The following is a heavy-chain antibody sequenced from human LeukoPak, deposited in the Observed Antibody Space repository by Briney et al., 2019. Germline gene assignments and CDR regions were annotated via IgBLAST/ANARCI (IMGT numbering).Heavy chain of an antibody. D-gene: IGHD5-24*01. Sequence: PSETLSLTCTVSGGSFSTYYWSWIRQPPGKGLEWIGSIYYSGSTYYNPSLKSRVTISVDTSKNQFSLKLSSVTAADTAVYYCASYGVEMATISDYWGQGTLVTVSS. CDR3: ASYGVEMATISDY. CDR1: GGSFSTYY. V-gene: IGHV4-59*05. J-gene: IGHJ4*02. CDR2: IYYSGST.